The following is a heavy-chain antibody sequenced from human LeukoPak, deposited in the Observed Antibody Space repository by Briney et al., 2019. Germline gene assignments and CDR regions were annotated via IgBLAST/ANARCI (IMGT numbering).Heavy chain of an antibody. D-gene: IGHD4-11*01. CDR2: IYYSGST. Sequence: SETLSLTCTVSGGSISSYYWSWIRQPPGKGLEWIGYIYYSGSTNYNPSLKSRVTISVDTSKNQFSLKLSSVTATDTAVYYCARVPYSNYVKGFDYWGQGTLVTVSS. J-gene: IGHJ4*02. CDR3: ARVPYSNYVKGFDY. CDR1: GGSISSYY. V-gene: IGHV4-59*12.